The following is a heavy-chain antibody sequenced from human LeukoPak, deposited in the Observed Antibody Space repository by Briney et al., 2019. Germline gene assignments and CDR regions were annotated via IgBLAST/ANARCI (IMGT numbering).Heavy chain of an antibody. CDR1: GYTFTSYG. CDR3: ARDLLNYYDSSGYYYDY. V-gene: IGHV1-18*01. D-gene: IGHD3-22*01. Sequence: ASVKVSCKASGYTFTSYGISWVRQAPGQGLEWMGWISAYNGNTNYAQKLQGRVTMTTDTSTSTAYMELGSLRSDDTAVYYCARDLLNYYDSSGYYYDYWGQGTLVTVSS. CDR2: ISAYNGNT. J-gene: IGHJ4*02.